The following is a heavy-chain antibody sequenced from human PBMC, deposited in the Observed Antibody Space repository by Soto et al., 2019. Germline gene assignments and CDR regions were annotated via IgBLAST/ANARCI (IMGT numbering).Heavy chain of an antibody. CDR3: ARVPGP. Sequence: ASVKVSCKASGFIFSKYYMHWVRQAPGQGLEWVGIINPSGTRTSCAPKFQGRVTMTRDTSTSTVYMELSSLTSDDTAVYYCARVPGPWGQGALVTVSS. D-gene: IGHD2-2*01. J-gene: IGHJ5*02. V-gene: IGHV1-46*01. CDR1: GFIFSKYY. CDR2: INPSGTRT.